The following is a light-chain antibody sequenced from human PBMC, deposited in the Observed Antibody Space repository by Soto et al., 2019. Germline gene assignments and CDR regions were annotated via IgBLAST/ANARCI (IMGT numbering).Light chain of an antibody. J-gene: IGKJ2*01. V-gene: IGKV3-20*01. CDR3: QQEGYSPNT. CDR2: GAS. Sequence: ENVLTQSPGTLSLSPGERATLSCRASRSVISRYLAWYQQKPGQAPRLLIYGASTRATGVPDRFSGCGSGTDFTLPIRRPESKDSTVYHCQQEGYSPNTFGQGTKLDIK. CDR1: RSVISRY.